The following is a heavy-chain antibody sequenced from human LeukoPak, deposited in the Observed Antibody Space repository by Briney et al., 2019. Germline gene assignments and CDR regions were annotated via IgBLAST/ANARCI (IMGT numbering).Heavy chain of an antibody. CDR2: ISSSSSYI. CDR3: ARFLEWLLYSPRFYYYGMDV. D-gene: IGHD3-3*01. J-gene: IGHJ6*02. Sequence: GGSLRLSCAASGSTFSSYSMNWVRQAPGKGLEWVSSISSSSSYIYYADSVKGRFTISRDNAKNSLYLQMNSLRAEDTAVYYCARFLEWLLYSPRFYYYGMDVWGQGTTVTVSS. V-gene: IGHV3-21*01. CDR1: GSTFSSYS.